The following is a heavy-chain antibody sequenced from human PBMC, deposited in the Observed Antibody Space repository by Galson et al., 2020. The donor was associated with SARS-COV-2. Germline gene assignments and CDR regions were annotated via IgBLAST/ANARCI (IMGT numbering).Heavy chain of an antibody. CDR3: ATEEVNGGMVYYYYYGMDV. Sequence: SETLSLTCTVTGGSISSSSYYWGWIRQPPGKGLEWIGSIYYSGSTYYNPSLKSRVTISVDTSKNQFSLKLSSVTAADTALYYCATEEVNGGMVYYYYYGMDVWGQVTTVTVSS. CDR2: IYYSGST. CDR1: GGSISSSSYY. J-gene: IGHJ6*02. V-gene: IGHV4-39*01. D-gene: IGHD1-26*01.